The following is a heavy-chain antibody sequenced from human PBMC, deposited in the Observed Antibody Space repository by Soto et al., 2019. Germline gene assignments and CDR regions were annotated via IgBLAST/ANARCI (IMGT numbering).Heavy chain of an antibody. CDR1: GFTFSSFW. Sequence: PGGSLRLSCAASGFTFSSFWMHWVRQAPGKGLLWVSRINSDGSSTSYAASVKGRFPISRDNAKNTLYLQMNSLRAEDTAVYYCARSSYNLSPFDFWGQGTLVPVSS. V-gene: IGHV3-74*01. CDR2: INSDGSST. D-gene: IGHD3-10*01. CDR3: ARSSYNLSPFDF. J-gene: IGHJ4*02.